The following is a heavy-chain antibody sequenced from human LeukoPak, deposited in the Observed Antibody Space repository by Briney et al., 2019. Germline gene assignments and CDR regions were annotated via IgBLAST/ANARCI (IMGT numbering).Heavy chain of an antibody. V-gene: IGHV3-30-3*02. D-gene: IGHD6-13*01. CDR3: AKSHLYSSSPNYFDY. Sequence: PGRSLRLSCAASGFTFSTYAMHWVRQGPGKGLEWVAVISYDGSNKYYADSVKGRFTISRDNSKNTLYVQMNSLRAEDTAVYYCAKSHLYSSSPNYFDYWGQGTLVTVSA. CDR1: GFTFSTYA. J-gene: IGHJ4*02. CDR2: ISYDGSNK.